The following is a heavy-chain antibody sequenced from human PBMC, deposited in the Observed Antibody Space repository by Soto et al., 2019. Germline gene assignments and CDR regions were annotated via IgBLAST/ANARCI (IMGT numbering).Heavy chain of an antibody. CDR1: GFTFSNYA. Sequence: EVQLLESGGGLVQPGGSLRLSCAASGFTFSNYAMSWVRQAPGKGLEWVSGMSGSGGSAYYTDSGKGRFTISRDNSKKTLYLQMNSLRAEDTALYYCAKGPIFGVENIYDYWGQGTLVTVSS. J-gene: IGHJ4*02. D-gene: IGHD3-3*01. CDR2: MSGSGGSA. V-gene: IGHV3-23*01. CDR3: AKGPIFGVENIYDY.